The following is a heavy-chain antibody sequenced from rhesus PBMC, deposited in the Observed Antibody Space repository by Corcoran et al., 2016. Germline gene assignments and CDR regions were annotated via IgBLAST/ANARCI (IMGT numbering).Heavy chain of an antibody. V-gene: IGHV3S5*01. Sequence: EVQLVETGGGVVQPGGSLKRAWAASGFTFSSYGMSWVRQAHGTGREWVSGINSGGCNPYYADSVKGRFTISRDNSKNTLSLEMNSLRAEDTAVYYCAKASWDTWEYSFDYWGQGVLVTVSS. CDR1: GFTFSSYG. D-gene: IGHD2-21*01. CDR3: AKASWDTWEYSFDY. CDR2: INSGGCNP. J-gene: IGHJ4*01.